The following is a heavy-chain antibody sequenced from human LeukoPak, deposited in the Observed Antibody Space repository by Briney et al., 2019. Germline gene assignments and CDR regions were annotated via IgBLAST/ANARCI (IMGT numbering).Heavy chain of an antibody. D-gene: IGHD6-19*01. J-gene: IGHJ4*02. CDR1: GFTFSSYW. Sequence: GSLRLSCAASGFTFSSYWMHWVRQAPGKGLVWVSRINSDGSSTSYADSVKGRFTISRDNAKNTLYLQMNSLRDEDTAVYYCARAQWLDSFDYWGQGTLVTVSS. CDR3: ARAQWLDSFDY. CDR2: INSDGSST. V-gene: IGHV3-74*01.